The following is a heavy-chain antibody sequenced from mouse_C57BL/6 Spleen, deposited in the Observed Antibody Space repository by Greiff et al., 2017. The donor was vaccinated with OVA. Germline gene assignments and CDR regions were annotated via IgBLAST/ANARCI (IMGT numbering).Heavy chain of an antibody. D-gene: IGHD1-2*01. CDR1: GFTFSSYA. CDR3: ARDHGYWFAY. CDR2: ISDGGSYT. Sequence: EVKLMESGGGLVKPGGSLKLSCAASGFTFSSYAMSWVRQTPEKRLEWVATISDGGSYTYYPDNVKGRFTISRDNAKNNLYLQMSHLKSEDTAMYYCARDHGYWFAYWGQGTLVTVSA. J-gene: IGHJ3*01. V-gene: IGHV5-4*01.